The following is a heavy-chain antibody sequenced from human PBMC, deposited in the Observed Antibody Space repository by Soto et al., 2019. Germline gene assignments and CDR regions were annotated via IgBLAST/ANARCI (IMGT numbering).Heavy chain of an antibody. Sequence: QVQLVQSGAEVKKPGASVKVSCKASGYTFTSYGISWVRQAPGQGLEWMGWINAYNGNTKYAQKLQXXVPMTTDTSTSTAYMELRSLRSDDTAVYYCAREQAMAQVDYWGQGTRVTVSS. V-gene: IGHV1-18*01. J-gene: IGHJ4*02. CDR3: AREQAMAQVDY. CDR1: GYTFTSYG. CDR2: INAYNGNT.